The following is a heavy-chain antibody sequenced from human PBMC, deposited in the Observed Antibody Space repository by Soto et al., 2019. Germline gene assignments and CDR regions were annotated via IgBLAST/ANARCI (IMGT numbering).Heavy chain of an antibody. D-gene: IGHD2-21*02. V-gene: IGHV1-3*01. CDR3: ARADCGGDCYPSNY. CDR1: GYTFTSYA. CDR2: INAGNGNT. J-gene: IGHJ4*02. Sequence: QVQLVQSGAEVKKPGASVKVSCKASGYTFTSYAMHWVRQAPGQRLEWMGWINAGNGNTKYSQKFQGRVTITRDTSASTAYMELSSLRSEDTAVYYCARADCGGDCYPSNYWGQGTLVTVSS.